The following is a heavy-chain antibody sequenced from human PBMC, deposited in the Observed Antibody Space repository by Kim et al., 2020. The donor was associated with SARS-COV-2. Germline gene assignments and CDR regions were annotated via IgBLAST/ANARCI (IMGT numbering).Heavy chain of an antibody. D-gene: IGHD5-12*01. CDR1: GGTFSSYA. CDR2: IIPIFGTA. V-gene: IGHV1-69*13. CDR3: ARERFGYDSPSYYYYGMDV. J-gene: IGHJ6*02. Sequence: SVKVSCKASGGTFSSYAISWVRQAPGQGLEWMGGIIPIFGTANYAQKFQGRVTITADESTSTAYMELSSLRSEDTAVYYCARERFGYDSPSYYYYGMDVWGQGTTVTVSS.